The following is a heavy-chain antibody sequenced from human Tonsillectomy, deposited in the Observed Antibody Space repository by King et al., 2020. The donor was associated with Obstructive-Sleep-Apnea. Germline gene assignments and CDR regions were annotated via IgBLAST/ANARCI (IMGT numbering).Heavy chain of an antibody. CDR3: AKDSSPYSSVRIDY. D-gene: IGHD6-25*01. Sequence: VQLVESGGVVVQPGGSLRLSCAASGFTFDDYAMHWVRQAPGKGLEWVSLISWDGGSTYYADSVKGRFTISRDNTKNSLYLQMNSLRAEDTALYYCAKDSSPYSSVRIDYWGQGTLVTVSS. V-gene: IGHV3-43D*03. CDR1: GFTFDDYA. J-gene: IGHJ4*02. CDR2: ISWDGGST.